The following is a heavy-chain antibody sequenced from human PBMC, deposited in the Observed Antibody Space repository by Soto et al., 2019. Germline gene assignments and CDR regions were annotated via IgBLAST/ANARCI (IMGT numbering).Heavy chain of an antibody. J-gene: IGHJ6*03. D-gene: IGHD2-15*01. Sequence: SETLSLTCTVPGGSVSSGSYYWGWIRQPPGKGLEWIGRIYYSGITYYNPSLKSRVTISIDKTKIQFSLKVSSVIDADTALYYCARHVGGYYYYMDVWGKGTTVTVSS. V-gene: IGHV4-39*01. CDR3: ARHVGGYYYYMDV. CDR2: IYYSGIT. CDR1: GGSVSSGSYY.